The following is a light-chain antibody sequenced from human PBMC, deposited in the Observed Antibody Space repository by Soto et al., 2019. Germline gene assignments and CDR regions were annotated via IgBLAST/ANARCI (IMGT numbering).Light chain of an antibody. CDR2: AAS. J-gene: IGKJ1*01. CDR1: QSISSW. Sequence: DMPLTQYPSSLSASLGARLTITCRASQSISSWLAWYQQKPGKAPKLLIYAASSLQSGVPSRFSGSGSGTEFTLTISSLQPDDFATYYCQHYNSYSEAFGQGTQVDI. CDR3: QHYNSYSEA. V-gene: IGKV1-5*01.